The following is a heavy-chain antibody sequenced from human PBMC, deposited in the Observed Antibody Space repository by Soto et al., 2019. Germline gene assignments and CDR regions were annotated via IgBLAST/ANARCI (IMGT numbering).Heavy chain of an antibody. Sequence: PGGSLRLSCAASRFVFDDYWMNWVRQAPGKGLEWVANIKQDGSEKYYVDSVKGRFIISRDNAKNSLYLQMNSLRAEDTAVYYCARDLRYDGTTAFDYWGHGSLVTVSS. J-gene: IGHJ4*01. V-gene: IGHV3-7*04. CDR3: ARDLRYDGTTAFDY. D-gene: IGHD1-1*01. CDR2: IKQDGSEK. CDR1: RFVFDDYW.